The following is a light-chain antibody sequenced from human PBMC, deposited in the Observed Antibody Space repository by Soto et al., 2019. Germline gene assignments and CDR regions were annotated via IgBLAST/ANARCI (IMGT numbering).Light chain of an antibody. CDR1: HNLDKW. CDR2: EAS. J-gene: IGKJ4*01. Sequence: DIQMTQSPSTLSASVGDRVTITCRASHNLDKWLAWYQQKPGKAPKLLIYEASSLQSGVPSWFSGSGSGTEFTLTITSLQPDDFATYYCQQYNTFLTFGGGTKVEIK. CDR3: QQYNTFLT. V-gene: IGKV1-5*03.